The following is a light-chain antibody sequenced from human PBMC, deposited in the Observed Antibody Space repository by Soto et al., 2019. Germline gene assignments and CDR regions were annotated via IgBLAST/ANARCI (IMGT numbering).Light chain of an antibody. V-gene: IGKV3-20*01. CDR1: QIVSSSY. J-gene: IGKJ1*01. Sequence: VSTQNQNTRPFSPVERAPLSCRASQIVSSSYLAWYQQKPGQAPRLVMFAASSAATGTPDRFSGSGSGTEFTLTIKRLEPEDFAVYFCQHYVDPQRTFG. CDR2: AAS. CDR3: QHYVDPQRT.